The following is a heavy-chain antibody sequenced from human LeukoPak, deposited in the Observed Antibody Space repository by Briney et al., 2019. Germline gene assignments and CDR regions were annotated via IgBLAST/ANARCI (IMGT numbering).Heavy chain of an antibody. J-gene: IGHJ6*02. CDR2: VRNDGFDT. V-gene: IGHV3-30*02. CDR1: GLTFTNHG. D-gene: IGHD2-2*01. CDR3: AKSLTPGYIVVVPAAYYYYGMDV. Sequence: GGSLRLSCVTSGLTFTNHGFHWLHQAAGKGLEWVAFVRNDGFDTYHSNSVKGRFSISRDDSKNTVYLQMNSLRAEDTALYYCAKSLTPGYIVVVPAAYYYYGMDVWGQGTTVTVSS.